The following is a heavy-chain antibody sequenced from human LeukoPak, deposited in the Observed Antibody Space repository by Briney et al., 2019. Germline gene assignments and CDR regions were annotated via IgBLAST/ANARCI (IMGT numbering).Heavy chain of an antibody. D-gene: IGHD6-6*01. CDR3: ARARYSSFPPSNWFDP. CDR2: IYYSGST. CDR1: GGSISSHC. J-gene: IGHJ5*02. V-gene: IGHV4-59*11. Sequence: SETLSLTCTVSGGSISSHCWSWIRQPPGKGLEWIGYIYYSGSTNYNPSLKSRVTISVDTSKNQFSLKLSSVTAADTAVYYCARARYSSFPPSNWFDPWGQGTLVTVSS.